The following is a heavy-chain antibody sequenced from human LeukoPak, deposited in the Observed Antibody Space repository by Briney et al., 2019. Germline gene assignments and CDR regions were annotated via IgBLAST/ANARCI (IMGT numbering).Heavy chain of an antibody. J-gene: IGHJ5*02. Sequence: PGGSLRLSCAASGFTFSDHYMTWIRQAPGKGLEGISYISSSGSTIYYADSVKGRFTISRDNAKTSLYLQMNSLRAEDTAVYYCARNRAMYYYDSGGFDPWGQGTLVTVSS. CDR2: ISSSGSTI. V-gene: IGHV3-11*04. CDR3: ARNRAMYYYDSGGFDP. CDR1: GFTFSDHY. D-gene: IGHD3-22*01.